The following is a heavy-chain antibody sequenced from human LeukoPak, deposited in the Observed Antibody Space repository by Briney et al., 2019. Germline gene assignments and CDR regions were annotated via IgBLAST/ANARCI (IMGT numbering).Heavy chain of an antibody. V-gene: IGHV1-69*06. CDR2: IIPIFGTA. J-gene: IGHJ6*03. Sequence: SVKVSCKASGGTFSSYAISWVRQAPGQGLEWMGGIIPIFGTANYAQKFQGRVTITADKSTSTAYMELSSLRSEDTAVYYCASRTEYRGIAVAGTGYYYYYMDVWGKGTTVTVSS. CDR1: GGTFSSYA. CDR3: ASRTEYRGIAVAGTGYYYYYMDV. D-gene: IGHD6-19*01.